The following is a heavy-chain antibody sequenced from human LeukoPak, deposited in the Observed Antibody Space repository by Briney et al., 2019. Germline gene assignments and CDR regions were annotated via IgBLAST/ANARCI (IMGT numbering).Heavy chain of an antibody. V-gene: IGHV3-7*01. Sequence: PGGSLRLSCAASGFTFSSYWMSWVRQAPGKGLEWVANIKQDGSEKYYVDSVKGRFTISRDNAKNSLYLQMNSLRAEDTAVYYCARDQTGYSSSWWMYYYYYYMDVWGKGTTVTISS. CDR3: ARDQTGYSSSWWMYYYYYYMDV. D-gene: IGHD6-13*01. CDR1: GFTFSSYW. CDR2: IKQDGSEK. J-gene: IGHJ6*03.